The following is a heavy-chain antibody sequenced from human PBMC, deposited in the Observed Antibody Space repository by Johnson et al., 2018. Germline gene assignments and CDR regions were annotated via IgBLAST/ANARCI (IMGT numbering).Heavy chain of an antibody. Sequence: EVQLVESGGGLVQXGGSLRLXCAASGFTFSSYAMSWVRQAPGKGPAWVSVISGSGGSPYYADSVKGRFPTPRDNSKTTLYLQMNSLSTEDTAVYYCEKRGGSRSHSYHYMDVWGKGTTVTVSS. CDR3: EKRGGSRSHSYHYMDV. CDR2: ISGSGGSP. J-gene: IGHJ6*03. D-gene: IGHD3-10*01. CDR1: GFTFSSYA. V-gene: IGHV3-23*04.